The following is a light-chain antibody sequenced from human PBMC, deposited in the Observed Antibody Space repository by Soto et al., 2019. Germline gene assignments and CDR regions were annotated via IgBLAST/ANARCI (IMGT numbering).Light chain of an antibody. CDR2: DVA. CDR1: SSDVGGYKY. CDR3: SSYTSNDVV. J-gene: IGLJ2*01. Sequence: QSALTQPASVSGSPGQSVTISCTGTSSDVGGYKYVSWYQQHPNRAPKLIIYDVANRPSGVSNRFSGSKSGDTASLTISGLQADDEANYYCSSYTSNDVVFGGGTQLTVL. V-gene: IGLV2-14*03.